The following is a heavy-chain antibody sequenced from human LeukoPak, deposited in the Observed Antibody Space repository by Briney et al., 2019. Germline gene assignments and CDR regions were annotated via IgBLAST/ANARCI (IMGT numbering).Heavy chain of an antibody. CDR2: ISGSGGST. Sequence: PGGSLRLSCAASGFTFSSYGMSWVRQAPGKGLEWVSAISGSGGSTYYADSVKGRFTISRDNSKNTLYLQMNSLRAEDTAVYYCAKADHDSSGYYWLLFDLWGRGTLVTVSS. J-gene: IGHJ2*01. D-gene: IGHD3-22*01. CDR3: AKADHDSSGYYWLLFDL. CDR1: GFTFSSYG. V-gene: IGHV3-23*01.